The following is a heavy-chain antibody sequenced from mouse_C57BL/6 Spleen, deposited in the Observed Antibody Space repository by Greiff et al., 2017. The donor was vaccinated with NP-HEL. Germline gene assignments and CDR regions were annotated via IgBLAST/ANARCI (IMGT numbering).Heavy chain of an antibody. J-gene: IGHJ3*01. Sequence: DVHLVESGPELVKPGASVKISCKASGYSFTGYYMHWVKQSHGNILDWIGYIYPYNGVSSYNQKFKGKATLTVDKSSSTAYMELRSLTSEDSAVYYCASSGGSSYLFAYWGQGTLVTVSA. V-gene: IGHV1-31*01. CDR3: ASSGGSSYLFAY. CDR2: IYPYNGVS. D-gene: IGHD1-1*01. CDR1: GYSFTGYY.